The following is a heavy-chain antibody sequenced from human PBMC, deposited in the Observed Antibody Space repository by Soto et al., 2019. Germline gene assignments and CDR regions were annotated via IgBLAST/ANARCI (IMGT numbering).Heavy chain of an antibody. V-gene: IGHV5-10-1*01. Sequence: GESLKTSLKGSLSSFTSYFICWVRQRPGKVLACMGRIDPTXSYTNYSPSFQVHVTISVDKAXSTAYLQLRSLKASDTAMYYCARQHPYYDFWGGDRYYYYGMDVWRQGTTVTVSS. CDR1: LSSFTSYF. CDR2: IDPTXSYT. D-gene: IGHD3-3*01. CDR3: ARQHPYYDFWGGDRYYYYGMDV. J-gene: IGHJ6*02.